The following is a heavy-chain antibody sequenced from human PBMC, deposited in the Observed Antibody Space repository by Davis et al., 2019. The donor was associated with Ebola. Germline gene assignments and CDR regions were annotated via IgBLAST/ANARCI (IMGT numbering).Heavy chain of an antibody. CDR3: ARHLRRGSYSGWFDP. V-gene: IGHV4-59*08. D-gene: IGHD1-26*01. J-gene: IGHJ5*02. Sequence: MPGGSLRLSCPVSGGSISSYYWSWIRQPPGKGLEWIGYIYYSGSTNYNPSLKSRVTISVDTSKNQFSLKLSSVTAADTAVYYCARHLRRGSYSGWFDPWGQGTLVTVSS. CDR1: GGSISSYY. CDR2: IYYSGST.